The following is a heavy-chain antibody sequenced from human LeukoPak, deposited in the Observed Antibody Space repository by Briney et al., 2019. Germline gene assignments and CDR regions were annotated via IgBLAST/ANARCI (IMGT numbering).Heavy chain of an antibody. J-gene: IGHJ5*02. CDR1: GFTFSSYG. Sequence: PGGSLRLSCAASGFTFSSYGMHWVRQAPGKGLEWVAVISYDGSNKYYADSVKGRFTISRDNSKNTLYLQMNSLRAEDTAVYYCAKDGSYSSGWYEGSWFDPWGQGTLVTVSS. CDR2: ISYDGSNK. V-gene: IGHV3-30*18. D-gene: IGHD6-19*01. CDR3: AKDGSYSSGWYEGSWFDP.